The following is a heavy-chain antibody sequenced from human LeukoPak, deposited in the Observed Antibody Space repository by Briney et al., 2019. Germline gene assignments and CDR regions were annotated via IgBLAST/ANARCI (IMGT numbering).Heavy chain of an antibody. CDR2: FDPEDGET. CDR3: ATCGNSWDYNIDV. D-gene: IGHD4-23*01. V-gene: IGHV1-24*01. J-gene: IGHJ6*03. Sequence: GASVNVSCKVSGYTLTELSMHWVRQAPGKGREGMGGFDPEDGETIYAQKFQGRVTMTEDPSTDTAYMELSSLRSEDPAVYYCATCGNSWDYNIDVWGKGTTVTVSS. CDR1: GYTLTELS.